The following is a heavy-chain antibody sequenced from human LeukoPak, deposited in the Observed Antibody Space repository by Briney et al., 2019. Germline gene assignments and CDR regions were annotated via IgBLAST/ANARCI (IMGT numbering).Heavy chain of an antibody. D-gene: IGHD3-22*01. CDR2: IYYSGST. CDR1: GGSISSSSYY. V-gene: IGHV4-39*07. CDR3: AKDSGPGYYDSSGYCHY. J-gene: IGHJ4*02. Sequence: PSETLSLTCTVSGGSISSSSYYWGWIRQPPGKGLEWIGSIYYSGSTYYNPSLKSRVTISVDTSKNQFSLKLSSVTAADTAVYYCAKDSGPGYYDSSGYCHYWGQGTLVTVSS.